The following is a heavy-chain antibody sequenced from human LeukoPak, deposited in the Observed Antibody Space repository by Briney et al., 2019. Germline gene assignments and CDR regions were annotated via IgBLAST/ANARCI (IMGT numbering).Heavy chain of an antibody. CDR3: AKSSAAAGTLLP. Sequence: GRSLRLSCAASGFTFSTYAMHWVRQAPGKGLEWVALISFDGSNKYYADSVKGRFTISRDNSKNTLYLQMNSLRAEDTAVYYCAKSSAAAGTLLPWGQGTLVTVSS. CDR1: GFTFSTYA. V-gene: IGHV3-30*04. CDR2: ISFDGSNK. D-gene: IGHD6-13*01. J-gene: IGHJ5*02.